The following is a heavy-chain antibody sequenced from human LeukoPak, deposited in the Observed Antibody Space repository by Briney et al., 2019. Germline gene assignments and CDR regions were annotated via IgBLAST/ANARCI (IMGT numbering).Heavy chain of an antibody. Sequence: GGSLRLSCAASGFNFNYYAMSWVRQAPGKGLEWVVVISYDGSNKYYADSVKGRFTISRDNSKNTLYLQMNSLRAEDTAVYYCARGVPTGELLGYFDYWGQGTLVTVSS. CDR1: GFNFNYYA. J-gene: IGHJ4*02. CDR3: ARGVPTGELLGYFDY. CDR2: ISYDGSNK. V-gene: IGHV3-30-3*01. D-gene: IGHD3-10*01.